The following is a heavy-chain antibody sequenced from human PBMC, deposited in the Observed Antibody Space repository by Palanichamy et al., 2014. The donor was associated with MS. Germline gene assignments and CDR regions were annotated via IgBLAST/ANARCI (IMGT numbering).Heavy chain of an antibody. V-gene: IGHV3-7*03. D-gene: IGHD1-26*01. CDR3: ARGRTTSSGSHNF. CDR1: GFTFITYW. CDR2: IKQDGSEK. J-gene: IGHJ4*02. Sequence: EVQLVESGGGLVQPGGSLRLSCAASGFTFITYWMTWVRQAPGKGLEWVASIKQDGSEKYYVDSVKGRFTISRDNAKTSLYLQMNSLRAEDMALYFCARGRTTSSGSHNFWGQGTLVTVSS.